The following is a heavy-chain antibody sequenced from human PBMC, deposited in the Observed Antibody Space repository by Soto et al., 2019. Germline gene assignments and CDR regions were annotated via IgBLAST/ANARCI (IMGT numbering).Heavy chain of an antibody. J-gene: IGHJ4*02. CDR3: ARGSDGYNFGALY. V-gene: IGHV1-69*01. Sequence: QVQLVQSGAEVKEPGSSVKVSCKASGGGNLRDYRTTWVRRAPGQGLEWMGGIIPTLGSANYAQNFQGRVTTTADESTNTVYRELRSLTSDDTAVYYCARGSDGYNFGALYWGQGTPVTVSS. CDR2: IIPTLGSA. CDR1: GGGNLRDYR. D-gene: IGHD5-12*01.